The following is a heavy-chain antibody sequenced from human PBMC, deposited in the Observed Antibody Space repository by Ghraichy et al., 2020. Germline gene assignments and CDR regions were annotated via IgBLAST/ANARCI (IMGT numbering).Heavy chain of an antibody. J-gene: IGHJ5*02. CDR2: YDPEDGEV. Sequence: ASVKVSCKVSGNSLSDVSMHWVRQAPGKGLEWVGSYDPEDGEVTYAQKFQGRVTMTQDTSTDTAYMDLSSLTSEDTAVYYCATFLSQPGPWGQGTQVTVSS. CDR1: GNSLSDVS. CDR3: ATFLSQPGP. V-gene: IGHV1-24*01. D-gene: IGHD2/OR15-2a*01.